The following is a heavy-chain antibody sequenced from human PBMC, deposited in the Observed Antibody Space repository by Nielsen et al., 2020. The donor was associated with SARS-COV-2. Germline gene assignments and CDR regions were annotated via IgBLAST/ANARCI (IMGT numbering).Heavy chain of an antibody. CDR1: AFTFSTYT. V-gene: IGHV3-21*01. D-gene: IGHD6-19*01. J-gene: IGHJ4*02. CDR3: ARGLRGWFFDF. Sequence: GGSLRLSCAASAFTFSTYTMNWVRQAAGKGLEWVSSIQSNSAYLDYTNSVKGRFTISRDNAKNSLSLQMNSLRAEDTAVYYCARGLRGWFFDFWGQGILVTVSS. CDR2: IQSNSAYL.